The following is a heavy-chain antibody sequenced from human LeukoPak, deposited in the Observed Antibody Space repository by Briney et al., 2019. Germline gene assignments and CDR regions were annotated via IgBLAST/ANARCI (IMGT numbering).Heavy chain of an antibody. CDR3: ARTDYYDSSGYTPY. CDR2: INHSGST. CDR1: GGSFSGYY. Sequence: SETLSLTCAVYGGSFSGYYWSWIRQPPGKGLEWIGEINHSGSTNYNPSLKSRVTISVDTSKNQFSLKLSSVTAADTAVYYCARTDYYDSSGYTPYWGQGTLVTVSS. V-gene: IGHV4-34*01. J-gene: IGHJ4*02. D-gene: IGHD3-22*01.